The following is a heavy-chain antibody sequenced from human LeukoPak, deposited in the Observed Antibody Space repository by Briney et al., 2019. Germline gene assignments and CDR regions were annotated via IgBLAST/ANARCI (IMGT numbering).Heavy chain of an antibody. CDR3: AKDSRAYYDILTGYYPMKY. CDR1: GFTFSSYG. V-gene: IGHV3-30*18. J-gene: IGHJ4*02. D-gene: IGHD3-9*01. CDR2: ISYDGSNK. Sequence: GGSLRLSCAASGFTFSSYGMHWVRQAPGKGLEWVAVISYDGSNKYYADSVKGRFTISRDNSKNTLYLQRNSLRAEDTAVYYCAKDSRAYYDILTGYYPMKYWGQGTLVTVSS.